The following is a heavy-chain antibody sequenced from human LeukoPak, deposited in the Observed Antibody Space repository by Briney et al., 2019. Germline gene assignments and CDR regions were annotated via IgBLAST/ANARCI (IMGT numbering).Heavy chain of an antibody. D-gene: IGHD5-18*01. CDR2: FYYTGST. CDR1: GGSITSYY. CDR3: ARGGYSHGD. J-gene: IGHJ4*02. V-gene: IGHV4-59*01. Sequence: PSETLSLTCTVSGGSITSYYWSWIRQPPGKGLEWIGYFYYTGSTKYNPSLRSPVTISVDASKNQFSLKLSSVTAADTAVYYCARGGYSHGDWGQGTLVTASS.